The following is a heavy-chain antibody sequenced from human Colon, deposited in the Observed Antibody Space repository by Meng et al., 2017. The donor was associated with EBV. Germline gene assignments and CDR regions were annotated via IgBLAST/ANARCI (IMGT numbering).Heavy chain of an antibody. J-gene: IGHJ5*02. CDR2: IYWDDDK. Sequence: QITLKVSAPTRVKPTQTLTLTFTFSGFSLSTSEVGVGWIRQPPGKALEWLAVIYWDDDKRYSPSLKSRLTITKDTSKNQVVLTLTNMDPVDTATYYCALFTRSWFDPWGQGTLVTVSS. D-gene: IGHD2-2*01. CDR1: GFSLSTSEVG. V-gene: IGHV2-5*02. CDR3: ALFTRSWFDP.